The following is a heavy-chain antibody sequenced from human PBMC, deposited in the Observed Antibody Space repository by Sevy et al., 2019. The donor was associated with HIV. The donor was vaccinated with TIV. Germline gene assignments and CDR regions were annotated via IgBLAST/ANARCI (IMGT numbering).Heavy chain of an antibody. J-gene: IGHJ4*02. CDR2: ISGSADAT. V-gene: IGHV3-23*01. CDR1: VFTFSNYA. D-gene: IGHD5-18*01. CDR3: VKEVSQYSYFDY. Sequence: GGSLRLSCAASVFTFSNYAMSWVRQTPGKGLEWVSAISGSADATYYTDSVKGRFTISRDNSKNTVYLQMNSLRAEDTAVYYCVKEVSQYSYFDYWGQGTLVTVSS.